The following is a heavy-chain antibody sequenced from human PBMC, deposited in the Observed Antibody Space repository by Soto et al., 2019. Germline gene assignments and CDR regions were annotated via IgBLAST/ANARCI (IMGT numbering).Heavy chain of an antibody. J-gene: IGHJ4*02. D-gene: IGHD2-2*01. Sequence: QITLKESGPTLVKPTQTLTLTCTVSGFSLSTNAEGVGWIRQPPGKALEWLALIYWDDDERYSPSLKSRLTITKDSSKNQVVLTMTNVYPVDTATYYCAHGSCSSADCYPNPYLDYWGQGILVTVSS. CDR2: IYWDDDE. CDR1: GFSLSTNAEG. CDR3: AHGSCSSADCYPNPYLDY. V-gene: IGHV2-5*02.